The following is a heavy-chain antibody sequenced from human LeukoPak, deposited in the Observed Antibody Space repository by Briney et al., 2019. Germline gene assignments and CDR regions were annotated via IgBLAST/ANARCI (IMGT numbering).Heavy chain of an antibody. CDR2: ISSSSSYI. CDR1: GFTFSSYS. CDR3: AYYCSSTSCRANGFDY. D-gene: IGHD2-2*01. V-gene: IGHV3-21*01. J-gene: IGHJ4*02. Sequence: GGTLRLSCAASGFTFSSYSMNWVRQAPGPGLEWVSSISSSSSYISYADSVKGRFTISRDNAKNSLYLQMNSLMAEDTAVYYCAYYCSSTSCRANGFDYWGQGTLVTVSS.